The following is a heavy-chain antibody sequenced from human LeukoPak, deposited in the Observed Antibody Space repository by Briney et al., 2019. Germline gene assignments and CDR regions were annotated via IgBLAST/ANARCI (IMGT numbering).Heavy chain of an antibody. Sequence: ASVKVSCKASGYTFTGYYMHWVRQAPGQGLEWMGWINPNSGGTNYAQKFQGRVTMTRDTSISTAYMELSRLRSDDTAVYYCERDPLMYYGSESYFDYWGQGTLVTVSS. CDR3: ERDPLMYYGSESYFDY. CDR1: GYTFTGYY. J-gene: IGHJ4*02. V-gene: IGHV1-2*02. CDR2: INPNSGGT. D-gene: IGHD3-10*01.